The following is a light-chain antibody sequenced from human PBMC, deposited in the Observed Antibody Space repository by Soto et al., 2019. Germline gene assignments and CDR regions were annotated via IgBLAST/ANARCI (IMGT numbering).Light chain of an antibody. CDR3: QQYASSPLT. CDR1: QSVRSNY. V-gene: IGKV3-20*01. Sequence: EIVLTQSPGTLSLSSGERATLSCRASQSVRSNYLAWYQQKPGQAPRLLIYGASSRATGIPDRFGGSGSVTDFTLTIRRLEPEDCAVDYCQQYASSPLTFGGGTKVEIK. CDR2: GAS. J-gene: IGKJ4*01.